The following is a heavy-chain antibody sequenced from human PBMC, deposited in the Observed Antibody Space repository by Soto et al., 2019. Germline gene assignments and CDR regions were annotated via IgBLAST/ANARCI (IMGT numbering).Heavy chain of an antibody. CDR2: IYPGDSDT. CDR1: GYSFTSYW. CDR3: ARQKRSAGDGYNSFDY. J-gene: IGHJ4*02. Sequence: GESLKISCKGSGYSFTSYWIGWVRQMPGKGLEWMGIIYPGDSDTRYSPSFQGQVTISADKSISTAYLQWSSLKASDTAMYYCARQKRSAGDGYNSFDYWGQGTLVTVSS. V-gene: IGHV5-51*01. D-gene: IGHD5-12*01.